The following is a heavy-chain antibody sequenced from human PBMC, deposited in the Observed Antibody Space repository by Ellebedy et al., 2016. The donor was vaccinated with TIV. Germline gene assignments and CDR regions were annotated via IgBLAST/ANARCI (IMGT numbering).Heavy chain of an antibody. CDR3: AGFRGEAVAGNWFDP. D-gene: IGHD6-19*01. J-gene: IGHJ5*02. V-gene: IGHV3-30-3*01. CDR2: ISDDGTSE. CDR1: GFTFSYYA. Sequence: PGGSLRLSCAASGFTFSYYALHWVRQATGKGREWVAVISDDGTSEHYADSVKGRFTISRDSSKNTLYLQMNSLRVEDTAVYYCAGFRGEAVAGNWFDPWGQGTLVTVSS.